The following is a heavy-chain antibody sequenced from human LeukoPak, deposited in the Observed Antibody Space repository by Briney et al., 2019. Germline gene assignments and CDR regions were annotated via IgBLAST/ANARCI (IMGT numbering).Heavy chain of an antibody. CDR2: ISGSGNNI. V-gene: IGHV3-21*01. CDR1: GFSFNTYA. D-gene: IGHD5-24*01. CDR3: ARLRDGYNYFGY. Sequence: PGGSLRLSCAASGFSFNTYAMSWVRQAPGKGLEWVSSISGSGNNIYYADSVKGRFTISRDSAKNSLYLQMNSLRAEDTAVYYCARLRDGYNYFGYWGQGTLVTVSS. J-gene: IGHJ4*02.